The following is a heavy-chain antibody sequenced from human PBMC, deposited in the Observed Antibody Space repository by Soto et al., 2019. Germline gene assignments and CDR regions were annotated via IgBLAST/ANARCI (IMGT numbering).Heavy chain of an antibody. CDR2: MNPNSGNT. V-gene: IGHV1-8*01. Sequence: QVQLVQSGAEVKKPGASVKVSCKASGYTFTSYDINWVRQATGQGLEWMGWMNPNSGNTGYAQKFQGRVTMTRNTSISTAYMELSSLRSEDMAVYYCASGPSGQLEGALGFDPWGQGTLVTVSS. J-gene: IGHJ5*02. CDR1: GYTFTSYD. D-gene: IGHD6-6*01. CDR3: ASGPSGQLEGALGFDP.